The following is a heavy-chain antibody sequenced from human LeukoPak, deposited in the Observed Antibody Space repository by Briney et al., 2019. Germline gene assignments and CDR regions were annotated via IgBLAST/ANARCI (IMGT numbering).Heavy chain of an antibody. J-gene: IGHJ4*02. CDR1: GFTFSTYS. V-gene: IGHV3-23*01. D-gene: IGHD3-10*01. CDR2: ISGSGGST. CDR3: GKDASWYYYGSGSHLRYFDD. Sequence: GGSLRLSCAASGFTFSTYSMNWVRQAPGKGLEWVSGISGSGGSTNYADSVKGRFTISRDNSKNTLYVQMNSLRAEDTAVYFCGKDASWYYYGSGSHLRYFDDWGQGTLVTVSS.